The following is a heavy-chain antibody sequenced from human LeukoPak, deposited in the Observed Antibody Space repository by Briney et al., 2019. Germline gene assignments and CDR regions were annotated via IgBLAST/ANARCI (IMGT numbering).Heavy chain of an antibody. CDR2: IFYSGTT. CDR3: ARQRSDYGMDV. CDR1: GGSTSSSSFY. J-gene: IGHJ6*02. V-gene: IGHV4-39*01. Sequence: SETLSLTCTVSGGSTSSSSFYWGWIRQPPGKGLEWIGNIFYSGTTYYNPSLKSRVTISVDTSRNQFSLKLNSATAADTAVYYCARQRSDYGMDVWGQGTTVTVSS. D-gene: IGHD6-19*01.